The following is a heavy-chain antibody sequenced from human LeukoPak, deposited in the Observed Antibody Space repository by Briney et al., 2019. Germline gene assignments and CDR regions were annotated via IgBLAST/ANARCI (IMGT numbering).Heavy chain of an antibody. V-gene: IGHV3-30*02. Sequence: GGSLRLSCAASGFTFSSYGMRWVRQAPGEGLEWVAFIRYDGSNKYYADSVKGRFAISRDNSKNTLYLQMNSLRAEDTAVYYCAKDRTDQDDFWSGYPIYWGQGTLVTVSS. CDR1: GFTFSSYG. D-gene: IGHD3-3*01. CDR2: IRYDGSNK. CDR3: AKDRTDQDDFWSGYPIY. J-gene: IGHJ4*02.